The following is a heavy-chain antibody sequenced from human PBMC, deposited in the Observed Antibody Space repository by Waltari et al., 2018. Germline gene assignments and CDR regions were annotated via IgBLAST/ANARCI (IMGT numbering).Heavy chain of an antibody. D-gene: IGHD2-2*01. Sequence: EVQLVESGGGLVKPGGSLRLSCAASGFTFSSHSMNWVRQAPGRGLGGVSSIGSSSTYIDYADSVKGRFTISRDNAKNSLYLQMNGLRAEDTAVYYCARVLGGYCSSTSCSGFDPWGQGTLVTVSS. CDR3: ARVLGGYCSSTSCSGFDP. CDR2: IGSSSTYI. J-gene: IGHJ5*02. V-gene: IGHV3-21*01. CDR1: GFTFSSHS.